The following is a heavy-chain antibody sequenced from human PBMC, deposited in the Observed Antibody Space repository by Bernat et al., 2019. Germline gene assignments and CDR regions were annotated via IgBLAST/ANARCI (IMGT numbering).Heavy chain of an antibody. D-gene: IGHD3-10*01. V-gene: IGHV2-5*02. CDR3: AHFGSSPLFNYYYYGMDV. Sequence: QITLKESGPTLVKPTQTLTLTCTFSGFSLSTSGVGVGWIRQPPGKALEWLALIYWDDDKRYSPSLKSRLTITKDTSKNQVVLTMTNMDPVDTVTYYCAHFGSSPLFNYYYYGMDVWGQGTTVTVSS. CDR2: IYWDDDK. J-gene: IGHJ6*02. CDR1: GFSLSTSGVG.